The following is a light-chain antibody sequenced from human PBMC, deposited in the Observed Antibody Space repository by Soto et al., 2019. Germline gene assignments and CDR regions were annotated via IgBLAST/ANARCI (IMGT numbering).Light chain of an antibody. V-gene: IGKV1-5*01. Sequence: MTQSPATRAASVGDRVTTTCRASQSISSWLAWYQQKPGKAPKLLIYDASSLESGVPSRFSGSGSGTEFTLTISSLQPDDFATYYCQQYNSYLWTFGQGTKV. CDR1: QSISSW. CDR2: DAS. J-gene: IGKJ1*01. CDR3: QQYNSYLWT.